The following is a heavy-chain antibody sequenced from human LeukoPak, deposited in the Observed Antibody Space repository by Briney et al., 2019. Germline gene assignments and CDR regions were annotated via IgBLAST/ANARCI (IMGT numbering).Heavy chain of an antibody. CDR2: INHSGST. Sequence: SETLSLTCAVYGGSFSGYYWSWIRQPPGKGLEWIGEINHSGSTNYNPSLKCRVTISVDTSKNQFSLKLSSVTAADTAVYYCARKGMVRGAPFGYWGQGTLVTVSS. D-gene: IGHD3-10*01. J-gene: IGHJ4*02. CDR1: GGSFSGYY. V-gene: IGHV4-34*01. CDR3: ARKGMVRGAPFGY.